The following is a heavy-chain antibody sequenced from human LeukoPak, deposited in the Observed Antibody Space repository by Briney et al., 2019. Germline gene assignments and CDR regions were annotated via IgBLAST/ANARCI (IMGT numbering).Heavy chain of an antibody. V-gene: IGHV3-21*01. CDR2: ISSSSSYI. CDR1: GFTFSSYS. J-gene: IGHJ4*02. CDR3: APASPLAAGPYFDY. D-gene: IGHD6-13*01. Sequence: GGSLRLSCAASGFTFSSYSMNWVRQAPGKGLEWVSSISSSSSYIYYADSVKGRFTISRDNAKNSLYLQMNSLRAEDTAVYYCAPASPLAAGPYFDYWGQGTLVTVSS.